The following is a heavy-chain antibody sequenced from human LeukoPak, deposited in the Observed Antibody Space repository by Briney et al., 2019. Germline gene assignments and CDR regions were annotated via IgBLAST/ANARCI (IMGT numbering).Heavy chain of an antibody. J-gene: IGHJ4*02. CDR2: VNWNGGTS. D-gene: IGHD7-27*01. V-gene: IGHV3-20*04. Sequence: PGGSLRLFCAASGFTFADYAMSWVRQAPGKGLEWVSGVNWNGGTSGYADSVKGRFTISRDNTKNSLYLQMHNLRAEDTALYYCARVDAISHANWGFGGHSNNFDYWGQGTLVAVSS. CDR3: ARVDAISHANWGFGGHSNNFDY. CDR1: GFTFADYA.